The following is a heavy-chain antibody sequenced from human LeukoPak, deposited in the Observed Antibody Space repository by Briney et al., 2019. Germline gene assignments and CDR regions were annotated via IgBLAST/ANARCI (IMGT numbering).Heavy chain of an antibody. CDR1: GFTFSSYA. CDR3: AIFPGGSGWYSYYYMDV. V-gene: IGHV3-30*04. Sequence: GRSLRLSCAASGFTFSSYAMHWVRQAPGKGLEWVAVISYDGSNKYYADSVKGRFTISRDNSKNTLYPQMNSLRAEDTAVYYCAIFPGGSGWYSYYYMDVWGKGTTVTVSS. D-gene: IGHD6-19*01. J-gene: IGHJ6*03. CDR2: ISYDGSNK.